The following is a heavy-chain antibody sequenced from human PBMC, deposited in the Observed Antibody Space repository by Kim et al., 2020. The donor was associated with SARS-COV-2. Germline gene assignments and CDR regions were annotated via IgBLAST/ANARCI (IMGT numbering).Heavy chain of an antibody. CDR3: ARGRITMIVVD. J-gene: IGHJ4*02. D-gene: IGHD3-22*01. V-gene: IGHV4-4*02. Sequence: TNSNPSLQSRVTISVDKSKNQFSLKMSSVTAADTAVYYCARGRITMIVVDWGQGTLVTVSS. CDR2: T.